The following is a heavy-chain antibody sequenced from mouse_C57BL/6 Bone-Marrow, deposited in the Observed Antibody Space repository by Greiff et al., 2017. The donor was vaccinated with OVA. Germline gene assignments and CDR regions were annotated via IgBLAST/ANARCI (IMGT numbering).Heavy chain of an antibody. CDR3: ARDDGYSFAY. CDR2: IYPGGGYT. V-gene: IGHV1-63*01. D-gene: IGHD2-3*01. Sequence: QVHVKQSGAELVRPGTSVKMSCKASGYTFTNYWIGWAKQRPGHGLEWIGDIYPGGGYTNYNEKFKGMATLTADKSSSTAYMQFSSLTSEDSAIYYCARDDGYSFAYWGQGTLVTVSA. CDR1: GYTFTNYW. J-gene: IGHJ3*01.